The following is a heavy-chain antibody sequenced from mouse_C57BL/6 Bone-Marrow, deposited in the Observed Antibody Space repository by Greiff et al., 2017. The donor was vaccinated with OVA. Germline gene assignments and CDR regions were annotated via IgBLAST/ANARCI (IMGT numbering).Heavy chain of an antibody. D-gene: IGHD1-1*01. CDR3: ARRYYGSSYYWYFDV. V-gene: IGHV1-26*01. Sequence: EVQLQQSGPELVKPRASVKISCKASGYTFTDYYMNWVKQSHGKSLEWIGDINPNNGGTSYNQKFKGKATLTVDKSSSTAYMELRSLTSEDSAVYYCARRYYGSSYYWYFDVWGTGTTVTVSS. CDR1: GYTFTDYY. J-gene: IGHJ1*03. CDR2: INPNNGGT.